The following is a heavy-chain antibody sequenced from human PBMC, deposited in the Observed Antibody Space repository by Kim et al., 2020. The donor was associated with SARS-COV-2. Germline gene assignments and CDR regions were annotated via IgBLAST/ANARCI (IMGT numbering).Heavy chain of an antibody. Sequence: AEAVTGRFTIARDNDKNTLYLQQNSLRAEDTAVYYCAKVGAARHYYGMDVWGQGTTVTVSS. CDR3: AKVGAARHYYGMDV. J-gene: IGHJ6*02. V-gene: IGHV3-23*01. D-gene: IGHD6-6*01.